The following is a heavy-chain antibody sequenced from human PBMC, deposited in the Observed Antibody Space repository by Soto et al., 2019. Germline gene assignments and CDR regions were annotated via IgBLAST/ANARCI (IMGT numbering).Heavy chain of an antibody. CDR3: ARRGLSRSSTFRYYCYGMDV. CDR2: MNPNSGNT. Sequence: QVQLVQSGAEVKKPGASVKVSCKASGYTFTSYDINWVRQATGQGLEWMGWMNPNSGNTGYAQKFQGRVSMTRNTSISTAYMELSSLRSEDTAVYYCARRGLSRSSTFRYYCYGMDVWGQGTTVTLSS. V-gene: IGHV1-8*01. CDR1: GYTFTSYD. J-gene: IGHJ6*02. D-gene: IGHD6-6*01.